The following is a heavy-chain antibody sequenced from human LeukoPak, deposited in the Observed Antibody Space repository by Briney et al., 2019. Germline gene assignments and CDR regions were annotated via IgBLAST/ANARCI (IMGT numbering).Heavy chain of an antibody. CDR3: SRDRVGYPSRGSDLAY. V-gene: IGHV1-46*01. CDR1: GYTFTSYY. D-gene: IGHD3-22*01. J-gene: IGHJ4*02. CDR2: INPSGGST. Sequence: ASVKVFCRASGYTFTSYYMHWVRQAPGQGLEGMGIINPSGGSTSYAQKFQGRVTMTRDTSTSTVYMELISLRSEDTAGYYWSRDRVGYPSRGSDLAYWSQATLVTVHS.